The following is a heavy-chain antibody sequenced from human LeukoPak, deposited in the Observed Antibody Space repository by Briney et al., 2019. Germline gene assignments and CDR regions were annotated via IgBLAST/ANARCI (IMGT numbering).Heavy chain of an antibody. Sequence: SETLSLTCTVSGSSISTYFWSWIRQPPGKGLEWIGSIYYSGSTYYNPSLKSRVTISVDTSKNQFSLKLSSVTAADTAVYYCARDEAPGYYYGSGSSPWGAFDIWGQGTMVTVSS. J-gene: IGHJ3*02. V-gene: IGHV4-39*07. CDR1: GSSISTYF. CDR3: ARDEAPGYYYGSGSSPWGAFDI. CDR2: IYYSGST. D-gene: IGHD3-10*01.